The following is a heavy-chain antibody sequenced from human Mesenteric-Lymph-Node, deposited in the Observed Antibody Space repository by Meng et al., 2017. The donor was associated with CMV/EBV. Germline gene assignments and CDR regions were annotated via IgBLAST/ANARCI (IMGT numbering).Heavy chain of an antibody. V-gene: IGHV1-69*01. D-gene: IGHD3-10*01. CDR3: ATGYGSGTSLDP. CDR2: VIPFFDIT. J-gene: IGHJ5*01. Sequence: SCKASGGTFINYAFTWVRQAPGQGLEWMGGVIPFFDITNYSQKLQGRLTIAADESTSTVYMELSSLRSEDTAVYYCATGYGSGTSLDPWGQGTLVTVSS. CDR1: GGTFINYA.